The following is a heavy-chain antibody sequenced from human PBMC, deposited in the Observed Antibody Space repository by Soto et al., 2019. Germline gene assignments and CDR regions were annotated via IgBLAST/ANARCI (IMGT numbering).Heavy chain of an antibody. V-gene: IGHV3-23*01. Sequence: VQLLESGGSLVQPGGSLTLSCAASGFPFSSYAMSWVRQTPEKGLEGVAGISGGGNDRYYADFVQGRCTFSRDNSMNILYLQMNSLRADDTAMYFCARSLFMVAPDNEPFDYWGQGTLVTVSS. D-gene: IGHD5-12*01. CDR3: ARSLFMVAPDNEPFDY. CDR1: GFPFSSYA. J-gene: IGHJ4*02. CDR2: ISGGGNDR.